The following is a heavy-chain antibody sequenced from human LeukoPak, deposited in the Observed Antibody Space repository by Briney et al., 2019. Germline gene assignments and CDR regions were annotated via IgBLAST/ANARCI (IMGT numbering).Heavy chain of an antibody. Sequence: PSETLSLTCAVYGGSFSGYYWSWIRQPPGKGLEWIGEINHSGSTNYNPSLESRVTVSVGTSKNYLSLKLISVTPADAAVYYCARVVGASPPTWGQGIMVAVSS. CDR3: ARVVGASPPT. J-gene: IGHJ5*02. CDR2: INHSGST. V-gene: IGHV4-34*01. CDR1: GGSFSGYY. D-gene: IGHD1-26*01.